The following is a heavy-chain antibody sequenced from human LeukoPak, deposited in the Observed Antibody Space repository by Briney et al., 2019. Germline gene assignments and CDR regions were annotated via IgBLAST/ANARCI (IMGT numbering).Heavy chain of an antibody. CDR2: ISYDGSKK. CDR1: RFTFSDFG. CDR3: AKGGGYRYGEPTYFYMDV. Sequence: GRSLRLSCAASRFTFSDFGMHWVRQAPGKGLEWVAVISYDGSKKYYADSVNGRFTISRDNSKNTLSLQMTSLRAEDTAVYYCAKGGGYRYGEPTYFYMDVWGKGTTVTVSS. V-gene: IGHV3-30*18. D-gene: IGHD5-18*01. J-gene: IGHJ6*03.